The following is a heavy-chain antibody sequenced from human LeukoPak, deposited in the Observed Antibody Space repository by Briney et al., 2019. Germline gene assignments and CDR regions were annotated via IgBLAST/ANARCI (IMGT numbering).Heavy chain of an antibody. CDR1: GYTFGSFD. CDR2: INPNSGGT. J-gene: IGHJ4*02. D-gene: IGHD2-15*01. V-gene: IGHV1-2*02. Sequence: GDSVKVSCKASGYTFGSFDINWMRQATGQGLEWMGWINPNSGGTNYAQKFQGRVTMTRDTSISTAYMELSRLRSDDTAVYYCARGRHCSAGSCFFYFDYWGQGTLVTVSS. CDR3: ARGRHCSAGSCFFYFDY.